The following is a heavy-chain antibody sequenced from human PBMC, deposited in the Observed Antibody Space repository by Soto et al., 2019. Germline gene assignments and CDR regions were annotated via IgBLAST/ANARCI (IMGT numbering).Heavy chain of an antibody. CDR3: AKGLSLLPKLMDV. D-gene: IGHD3-22*01. J-gene: IGHJ6*02. Sequence: PGGSLRLSCAASGSSFSSYGMHWVRQAPGKGLEWVAVISYDGSNKYYADSVKGRFTISRDNSKNTLYLQMNSLRAEDTAVYYCAKGLSLLPKLMDVWGQGTMVTVSS. V-gene: IGHV3-30*18. CDR1: GSSFSSYG. CDR2: ISYDGSNK.